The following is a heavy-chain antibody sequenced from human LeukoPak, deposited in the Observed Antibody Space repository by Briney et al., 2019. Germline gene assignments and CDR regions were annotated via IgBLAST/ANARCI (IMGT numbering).Heavy chain of an antibody. J-gene: IGHJ4*02. CDR2: ISGSGGST. CDR1: GFTFSSYA. Sequence: GGSLRLSCAASGFTFSSYAVSWVRQAPGKGLEWVSAISGSGGSTYYADSVKGRFTISRDNSKNTLYLQMNGLRAEDTAVYYCAKDLYYDILTGPSDYWGQGTLVTVSS. D-gene: IGHD3-9*01. CDR3: AKDLYYDILTGPSDY. V-gene: IGHV3-23*01.